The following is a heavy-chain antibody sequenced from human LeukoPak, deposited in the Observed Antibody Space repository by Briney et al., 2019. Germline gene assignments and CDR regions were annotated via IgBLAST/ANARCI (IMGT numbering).Heavy chain of an antibody. V-gene: IGHV4-59*01. J-gene: IGHJ4*02. CDR2: IYYSGTT. CDR3: ATAARALAYCGGDCYSESTLFDY. Sequence: SETLSLTCTVSGGSISSYYWSWIRQPPGKGLKWIGYIYYSGTTNYNPSLKSRVTISVDTSKNQFSLKLSSVTAADTAVYYCATAARALAYCGGDCYSESTLFDYWGQGTLVTVSS. CDR1: GGSISSYY. D-gene: IGHD2-21*02.